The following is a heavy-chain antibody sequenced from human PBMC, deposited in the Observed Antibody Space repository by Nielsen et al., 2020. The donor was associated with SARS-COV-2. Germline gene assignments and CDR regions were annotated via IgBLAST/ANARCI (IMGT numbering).Heavy chain of an antibody. Sequence: GESLKISCAASGFTLTTSAMSWVRQAPGKGLEWVSAISGSGGATYYADSVQGRFTISRDNSKNTLYLQMNSLRAEDTAVYYCARQGIAVAGTSWFDPWGQGTLVTVSS. CDR2: ISGSGGAT. D-gene: IGHD6-19*01. V-gene: IGHV3-23*01. J-gene: IGHJ5*02. CDR1: GFTLTTSA. CDR3: ARQGIAVAGTSWFDP.